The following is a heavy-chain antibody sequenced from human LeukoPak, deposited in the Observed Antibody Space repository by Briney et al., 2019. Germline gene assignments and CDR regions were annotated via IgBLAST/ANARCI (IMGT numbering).Heavy chain of an antibody. CDR2: IDSGGST. V-gene: IGHV3-53*01. CDR1: GFTVSSKY. Sequence: PGGSLRLSCAASGFTVSSKYMSWVRQAPGKGLEWVSVIDSGGSTYYADSVKGRFTISRDNSKNTLYLRMNSLRAEDTAVYYCARDQDYYGSGSYHAFDIWGQGTMVTVSS. CDR3: ARDQDYYGSGSYHAFDI. D-gene: IGHD3-10*01. J-gene: IGHJ3*02.